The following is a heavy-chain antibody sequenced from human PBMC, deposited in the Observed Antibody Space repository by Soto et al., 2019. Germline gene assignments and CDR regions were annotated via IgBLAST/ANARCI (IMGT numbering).Heavy chain of an antibody. CDR1: GVTFSSYS. V-gene: IGHV3-21*04. D-gene: IGHD3-3*01. CDR2: ISSSGGSI. Sequence: PGGSLRLSCAASGVTFSSYSMAWVRQAPGKGLEWVSSISSSGGSIYYADSVKGRFTISRDNAKNSLYLQMNSLRAEDTAVYYCAEDSYYDFWSSYYPLRCYYYYMDVWGKGTTVTVSS. J-gene: IGHJ6*03. CDR3: AEDSYYDFWSSYYPLRCYYYYMDV.